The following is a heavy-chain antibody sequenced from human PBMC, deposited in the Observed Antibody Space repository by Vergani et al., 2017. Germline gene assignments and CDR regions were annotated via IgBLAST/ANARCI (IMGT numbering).Heavy chain of an antibody. D-gene: IGHD6-13*01. CDR2: INPNSGGT. CDR1: GYTFTGYY. CDR3: AREEIAAAAPYGMDV. Sequence: QVQLVQSGAEVKKPGASVKVSCKASGYTFTGYYMHWVRQAPGQGLEWMGWINPNSGGTNYAQKFQGRVTMTRDTSISTAYMELSRLRSDDTAVYYCAREEIAAAAPYGMDVWGQGTTVTVSS. J-gene: IGHJ6*02. V-gene: IGHV1-2*02.